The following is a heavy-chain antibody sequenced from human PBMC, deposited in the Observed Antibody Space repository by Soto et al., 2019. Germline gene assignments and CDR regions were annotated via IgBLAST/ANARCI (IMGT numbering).Heavy chain of an antibody. CDR2: INKNGFTI. Sequence: HPGGSLRLSCAVSGFTLTTYSMNWVRQAPGKGLEWISFINKNGFTIYYSDSVQGRFTISRDYAKKSLYLQMDSLRNEDTAVYYCARGAVTGTSLFDYWGLGTLVTVS. CDR3: ARGAVTGTSLFDY. V-gene: IGHV3-48*02. CDR1: GFTLTTYS. J-gene: IGHJ4*02. D-gene: IGHD6-19*01.